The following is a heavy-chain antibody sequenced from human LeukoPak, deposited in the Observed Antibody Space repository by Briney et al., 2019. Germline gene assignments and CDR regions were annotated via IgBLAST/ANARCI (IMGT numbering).Heavy chain of an antibody. Sequence: PGGSLRLSCAASGFTFSSYEMNWVRQAPGKGLEWVSYISSSGSTIYYADSVKGRFTISRDNAKNSLYLQMNSLRAEDTAVYYCASQSGVYRVGANYYYMDVWGKGTTVTVSS. CDR1: GFTFSSYE. V-gene: IGHV3-48*03. J-gene: IGHJ6*03. CDR2: ISSSGSTI. D-gene: IGHD1-26*01. CDR3: ASQSGVYRVGANYYYMDV.